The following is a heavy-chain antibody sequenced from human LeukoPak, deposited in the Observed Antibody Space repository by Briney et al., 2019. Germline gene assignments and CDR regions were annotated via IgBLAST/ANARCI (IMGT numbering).Heavy chain of an antibody. Sequence: GGSLRLSCAASGLTFSSYWMHWVRQAPGKGLVWVSRINSDGSSTSYADSVKGRFTISRDNAKNTLYLQMNSLRAEDTAVYHCARGGGYSYGPAYYFDYWGQGTPVTVSS. CDR1: GLTFSSYW. D-gene: IGHD5-18*01. CDR3: ARGGGYSYGPAYYFDY. J-gene: IGHJ4*02. V-gene: IGHV3-74*01. CDR2: INSDGSST.